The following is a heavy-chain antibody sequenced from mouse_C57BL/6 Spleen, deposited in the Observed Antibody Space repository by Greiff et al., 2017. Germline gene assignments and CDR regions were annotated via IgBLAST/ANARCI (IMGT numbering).Heavy chain of an antibody. CDR3: ARRGRDAPKGYYAMDY. CDR2: INPSTGGT. D-gene: IGHD3-3*01. Sequence: EVQLKESGPELVKPGASVKISCKASGYSFTGYYMNWVKQSPEKSLEWIGEINPSTGGTTYNQKFKAKATLTVDKSSSTAYMQLKSLTSEDSAVYYCARRGRDAPKGYYAMDYWGQGTSVTVSS. V-gene: IGHV1-42*01. J-gene: IGHJ4*01. CDR1: GYSFTGYY.